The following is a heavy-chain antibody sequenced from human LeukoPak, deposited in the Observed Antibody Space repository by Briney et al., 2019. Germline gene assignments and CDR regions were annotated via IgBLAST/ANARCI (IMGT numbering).Heavy chain of an antibody. Sequence: SETLSLTCTFSGGSISSYYWSWVRQPPGKGLEYIGYIYYSGSANYNPSLKSRVTISVDTSKNQFSLKLSSVTAADTAVYFCARGRVSSSTWYSTYYYYFYMDVWGKGTTVTVSS. V-gene: IGHV4-59*01. J-gene: IGHJ6*03. CDR2: IYYSGSA. CDR3: ARGRVSSSTWYSTYYYYFYMDV. D-gene: IGHD1-1*01. CDR1: GGSISSYY.